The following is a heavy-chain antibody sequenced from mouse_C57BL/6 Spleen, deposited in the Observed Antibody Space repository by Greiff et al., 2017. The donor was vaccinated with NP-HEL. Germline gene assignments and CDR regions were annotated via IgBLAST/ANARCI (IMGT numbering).Heavy chain of an antibody. CDR2: IDPSDSYT. D-gene: IGHD2-1*01. Sequence: PGQGLEWIGEIDPSDSYTNYNQKFKGKSTLTVDKSSSTAYLQLSSLTSEDSAVYYCARGEGNVPKNWGQGTLVTVSA. J-gene: IGHJ3*01. CDR3: ARGEGNVPKN. V-gene: IGHV1-69*01.